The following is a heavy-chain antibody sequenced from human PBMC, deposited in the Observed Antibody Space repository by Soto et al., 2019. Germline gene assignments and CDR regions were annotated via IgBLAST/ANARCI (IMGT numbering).Heavy chain of an antibody. V-gene: IGHV4-31*03. CDR3: ARRMPAAISSYIDY. CDR2: TYYSGST. Sequence: QVQLQESGPGLVKPSRTLSLTCTVSGGSISSGGYYWSWIRQHPGKGLGWIGYTYYSGSTYYNPSLKSRVTISVDASKNQLARKLGSVTAADTAVYYCARRMPAAISSYIDYRGQGTLVTVSS. CDR1: GGSISSGGYY. D-gene: IGHD2-2*01. J-gene: IGHJ4*02.